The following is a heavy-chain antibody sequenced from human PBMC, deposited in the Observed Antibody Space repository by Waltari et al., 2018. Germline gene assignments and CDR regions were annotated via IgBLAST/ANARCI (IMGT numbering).Heavy chain of an antibody. CDR2: LGVTHSNL. Sequence: EVRLAESGGGLVKPGGSLRLYCNASGFDFSDYDMNGVRPAPGTGLGWVSSLGVTHSNLVYADSVKGRFTVSRDNAKNSLYLQMDNLRAEDSGLYFCTRDLYGSGGDWFDPWGQGTLVTVSS. CDR3: TRDLYGSGGDWFDP. CDR1: GFDFSDYD. D-gene: IGHD3-10*01. J-gene: IGHJ5*02. V-gene: IGHV3-21*03.